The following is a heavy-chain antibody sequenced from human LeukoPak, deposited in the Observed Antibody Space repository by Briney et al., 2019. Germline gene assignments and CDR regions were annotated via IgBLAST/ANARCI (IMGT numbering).Heavy chain of an antibody. D-gene: IGHD7-27*01. CDR3: ARGQLGSGAFDI. V-gene: IGHV4-34*01. CDR2: INHSGST. J-gene: IGHJ3*02. Sequence: SETLSLTCAVYGGSFSGYYWSWIHQPPGKGLEWIGEINHSGSTNYNPSLKSRVTISVDTSKNQFSLKLSSVTAADTAVYYCARGQLGSGAFDIWGQGTMVTVSS. CDR1: GGSFSGYY.